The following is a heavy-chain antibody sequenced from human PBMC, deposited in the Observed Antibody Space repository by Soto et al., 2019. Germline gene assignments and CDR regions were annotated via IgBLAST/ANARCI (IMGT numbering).Heavy chain of an antibody. V-gene: IGHV3-7*01. CDR1: GFTFSSYW. Sequence: QPGGSLRLSCAASGFTFSSYWMSWVRQAPGKGLEWVANIKQDGSEKYYVDSVKGRFTISRDNAKNSLYLQMNSLRAEDTAVYYCARIRLTRSRGYSGYDSIYYFDYWGQGTLVTVSS. D-gene: IGHD5-12*01. J-gene: IGHJ4*02. CDR3: ARIRLTRSRGYSGYDSIYYFDY. CDR2: IKQDGSEK.